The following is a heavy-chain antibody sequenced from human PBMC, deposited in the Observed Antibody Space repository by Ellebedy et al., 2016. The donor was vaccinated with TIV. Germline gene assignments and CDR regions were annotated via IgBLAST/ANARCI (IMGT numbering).Heavy chain of an antibody. J-gene: IGHJ6*02. CDR2: ISYDGSNK. CDR3: ARGYSYGPQPPYYYGMDV. Sequence: PGGSLRLSCAASGFTFSSYGMHWVRQAPGKGLEWVAVISYDGSNKYYADSVKGRFTISRDNSKNTLYLQMNSLRAEDTAVYYCARGYSYGPQPPYYYGMDVWGQGTTVTVSS. D-gene: IGHD5-18*01. V-gene: IGHV3-30*03. CDR1: GFTFSSYG.